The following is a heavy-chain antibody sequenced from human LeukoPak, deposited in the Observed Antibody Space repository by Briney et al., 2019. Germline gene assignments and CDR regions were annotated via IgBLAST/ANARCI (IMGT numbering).Heavy chain of an antibody. D-gene: IGHD3-22*01. V-gene: IGHV3-30*18. Sequence: GRSLRLSCAASGSTFSSYGMHWVRQAPGKGLEWVAVISYDGSNKYYADSVKGRFTISRDNSKNTLYLQMNSLRAEDTAVYYCAKDRYYYDSSGYLFDYWGQGTLVTVSS. CDR1: GSTFSSYG. J-gene: IGHJ4*02. CDR2: ISYDGSNK. CDR3: AKDRYYYDSSGYLFDY.